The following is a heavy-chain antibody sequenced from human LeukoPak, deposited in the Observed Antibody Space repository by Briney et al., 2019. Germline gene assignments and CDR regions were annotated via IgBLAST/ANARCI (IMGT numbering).Heavy chain of an antibody. J-gene: IGHJ4*02. Sequence: GGSLRLSCAASGFTFNNAWMTWVRQTPGKGLEWVARIKSKTDGGTTDYAAPVKGRFTISRDDSKNTPSLQLNSLKIEDTAVYYCTTLGSGWSLDDWGQGTLVTVSS. CDR2: IKSKTDGGTT. D-gene: IGHD6-19*01. CDR3: TTLGSGWSLDD. V-gene: IGHV3-15*01. CDR1: GFTFNNAW.